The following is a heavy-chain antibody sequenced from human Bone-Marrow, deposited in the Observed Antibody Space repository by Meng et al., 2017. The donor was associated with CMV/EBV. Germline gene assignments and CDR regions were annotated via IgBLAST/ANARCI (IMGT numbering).Heavy chain of an antibody. J-gene: IGHJ4*02. D-gene: IGHD2-2*03. CDR1: GYIHTSYF. Sequence: SVKVSCKTSGYIHTSYFMHWVRQAPGQGLEWMGVIDPSGGSTTYAQKFQGRVTMTRDTSTNTIYMELSSLRSEDTAIYYCARDLDIVVAPAAEDDYWGQGTLVTVSS. CDR2: IDPSGGST. CDR3: ARDLDIVVAPAAEDDY. V-gene: IGHV1-46*01.